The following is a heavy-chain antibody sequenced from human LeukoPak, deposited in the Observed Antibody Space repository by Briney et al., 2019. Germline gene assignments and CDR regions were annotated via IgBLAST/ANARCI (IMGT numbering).Heavy chain of an antibody. CDR2: IIPIFGTA. CDR1: GGTFISYA. Sequence: GASVKVSCQASGGTFISYAISWVRQAPGQGLEWMGGIIPIFGTANYAQKFQGRVTITAHEPTSTAYMELSSRRSEDTAVYDCARDQDGRYYYCMDGWGQGTTVTGSS. CDR3: ARDQDGRYYYCMDG. V-gene: IGHV1-69*13. J-gene: IGHJ6*02.